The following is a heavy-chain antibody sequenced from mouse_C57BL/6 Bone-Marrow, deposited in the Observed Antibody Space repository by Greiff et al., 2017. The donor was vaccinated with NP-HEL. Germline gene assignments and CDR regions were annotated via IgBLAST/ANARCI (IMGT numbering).Heavy chain of an antibody. CDR3: ARRKVYYYGSSLYAMDY. CDR1: GYTFTSYW. J-gene: IGHJ4*01. V-gene: IGHV1-69*01. CDR2: IDPSDSYT. Sequence: QVQLKQPGAELVMPGASVKLSCKASGYTFTSYWMHWVKQRPGQGLEWIGEIDPSDSYTNYNQKFKGKSTLTVDKSSSTAYMQLSSLTSEDSAVYYCARRKVYYYGSSLYAMDYWGQGTSVTVSS. D-gene: IGHD1-1*01.